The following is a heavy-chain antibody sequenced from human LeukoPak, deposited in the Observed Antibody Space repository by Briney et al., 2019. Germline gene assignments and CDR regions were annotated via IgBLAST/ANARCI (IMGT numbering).Heavy chain of an antibody. D-gene: IGHD4-17*01. CDR1: GFTFSAYE. J-gene: IGHJ4*02. CDR2: ISDSGVSI. V-gene: IGHV3-48*03. Sequence: GGSLRLSCATSGFTFSAYEMNWVRQAPGKGLEWISYISDSGVSIHYADSVRGRFSISRDNAKDALLLQMDSLRAEDTAVYYCAKGRGTTVTSAANYWGQGTLVTVSS. CDR3: AKGRGTTVTSAANY.